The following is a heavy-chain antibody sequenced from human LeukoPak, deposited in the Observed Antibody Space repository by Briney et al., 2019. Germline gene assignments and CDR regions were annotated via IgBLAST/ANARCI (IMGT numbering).Heavy chain of an antibody. CDR3: AKDHSRRGYSYGPHFQH. Sequence: GGSLRLSCATAGFTFSSHWMHWVRQGPGKGLVWVSRINTDGSTTSYADSVKGRFTISRDNAKNTLYLQMNSLRAEDTAVYYCAKDHSRRGYSYGPHFQHWGQGTLVTVSS. J-gene: IGHJ1*01. D-gene: IGHD5-18*01. V-gene: IGHV3-74*01. CDR2: INTDGSTT. CDR1: GFTFSSHW.